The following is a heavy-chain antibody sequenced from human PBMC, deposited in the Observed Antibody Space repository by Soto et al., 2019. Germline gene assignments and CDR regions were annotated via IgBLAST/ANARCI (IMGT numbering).Heavy chain of an antibody. D-gene: IGHD5-18*01. CDR2: ISGSGGST. CDR3: AKVGLDTAMAPSDYYFDY. Sequence: GGSLRLSCAASGFTFSSYAMSWVRQAPGKGLEWVSAISGSGGSTYYADSVKGRFTISRDNSKNTLYLQMNSLRAEDTAVYYCAKVGLDTAMAPSDYYFDYWGQGTLVTVSS. V-gene: IGHV3-23*01. J-gene: IGHJ4*02. CDR1: GFTFSSYA.